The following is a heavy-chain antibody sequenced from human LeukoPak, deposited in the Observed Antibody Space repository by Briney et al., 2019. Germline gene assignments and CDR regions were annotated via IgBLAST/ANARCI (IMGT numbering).Heavy chain of an antibody. Sequence: SETLSLTCTVSGGSISSSSYYWGWIRQPPGKGLEWIGSIYYSGSTYYNPSLKSRVTISVDTSKNQFSLKLSSVTVADTAVYYCASLTPSYYYYGMDVWGQGTTVTVSS. CDR2: IYYSGST. J-gene: IGHJ6*02. V-gene: IGHV4-39*07. CDR1: GGSISSSSYY. CDR3: ASLTPSYYYYGMDV.